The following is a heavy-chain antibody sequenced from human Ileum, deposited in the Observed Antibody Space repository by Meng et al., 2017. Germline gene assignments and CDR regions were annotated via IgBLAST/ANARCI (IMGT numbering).Heavy chain of an antibody. CDR2: IYRDGRIT. Sequence: GGSLRLSCAASGFTFNNYWMHWLRQTPEKGLAWVSAIYRDGRITMYADSVKGRFTNSRDNAKNTMYLQMNSLRAEDMAVYYCAREGRDKMGTIQAGAFEIWGQGTLVTVSS. CDR1: GFTFNNYW. CDR3: AREGRDKMGTIQAGAFEI. V-gene: IGHV3-74*03. D-gene: IGHD1-1*01. J-gene: IGHJ3*02.